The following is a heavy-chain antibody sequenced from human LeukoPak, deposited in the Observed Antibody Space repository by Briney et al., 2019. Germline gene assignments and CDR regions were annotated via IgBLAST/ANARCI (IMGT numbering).Heavy chain of an antibody. V-gene: IGHV4-59*01. CDR2: IYYSGST. CDR1: GESISGFY. J-gene: IGHJ6*03. CDR3: ARGTYYYGSGSRDAYYHYVDV. D-gene: IGHD3-10*01. Sequence: SETLSLTCTVSGESISGFYWTWIRQPPGKGLEWIGYIYYSGSTNYNPSLKSRVTISVDTSKNQFSLKLSSVTAADTAVYYCARGTYYYGSGSRDAYYHYVDVWGKGTTVTISS.